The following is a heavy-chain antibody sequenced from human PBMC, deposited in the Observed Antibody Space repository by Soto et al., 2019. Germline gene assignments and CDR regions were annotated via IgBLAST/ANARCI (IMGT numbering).Heavy chain of an antibody. D-gene: IGHD3-10*01. CDR3: AKNELSGRRGGYFGY. J-gene: IGHJ4*02. V-gene: IGHV3-23*01. CDR2: ISGSGGST. CDR1: GFTFSSYA. Sequence: EVQLLESGGGLVQPGGSLRLSCAASGFTFSSYAMSWVRQAPGKGLEWVSAISGSGGSTYYADSVKGRFTISRDNSKNALYLQMNSLRAEDAAVYYCAKNELSGRRGGYFGYWGQGTLVTVSS.